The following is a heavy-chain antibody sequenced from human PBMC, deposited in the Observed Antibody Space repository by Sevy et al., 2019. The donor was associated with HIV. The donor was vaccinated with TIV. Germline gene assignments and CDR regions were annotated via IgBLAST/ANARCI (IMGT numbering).Heavy chain of an antibody. CDR3: ATAKARIAAGVGAFDI. CDR2: IDWNSGSI. CDR1: GFTFDDYA. V-gene: IGHV3-9*01. D-gene: IGHD6-13*01. J-gene: IGHJ3*02. Sequence: GGSLRLSCAASGFTFDDYAMHWVRQAPGKGLEWVSGIDWNSGSIGYADSVKGRFTISRDNAKNSLYLQMNSLRAEDTALYYCATAKARIAAGVGAFDIWGQGTMVTVSS.